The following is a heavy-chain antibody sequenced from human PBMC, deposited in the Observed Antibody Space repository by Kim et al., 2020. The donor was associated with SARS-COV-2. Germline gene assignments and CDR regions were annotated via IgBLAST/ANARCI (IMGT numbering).Heavy chain of an antibody. CDR2: LNTDGSTT. CDR1: GFTFSSYW. Sequence: GGSLRLSCATSGFTFSSYWMYWVRQSSGKGLVWVSRLNTDGSTTNYAGSVTGRFTISRDNAKNTLYLQMNSLRAEDTAVYYCARAGPGDCSSTSCKYGMDVGGQGTTVTV. D-gene: IGHD2-2*01. CDR3: ARAGPGDCSSTSCKYGMDV. V-gene: IGHV3-74*01. J-gene: IGHJ6*02.